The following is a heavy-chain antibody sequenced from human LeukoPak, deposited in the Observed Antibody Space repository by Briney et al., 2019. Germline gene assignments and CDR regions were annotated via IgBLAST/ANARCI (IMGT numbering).Heavy chain of an antibody. V-gene: IGHV3-30*03. D-gene: IGHD5-24*01. CDR1: GFSFSSYG. Sequence: GGSLRLSCAASGFSFSSYGMHWVRQAPGKGLEWVAVISYDGSNKYYADSVKGRFTISRDNSKNTLYLQMNSLRAEDTAVYYCARHRGYNFYYYYYYMDVWGKGTTVTISS. CDR2: ISYDGSNK. J-gene: IGHJ6*03. CDR3: ARHRGYNFYYYYYYMDV.